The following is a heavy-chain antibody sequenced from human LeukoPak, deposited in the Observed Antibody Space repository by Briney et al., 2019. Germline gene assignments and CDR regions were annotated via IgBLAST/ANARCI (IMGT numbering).Heavy chain of an antibody. J-gene: IGHJ6*03. CDR2: IYYSGST. CDR3: ARRPDVNYYYYMDV. V-gene: IGHV4-39*01. CDR1: GVSISSSSYY. D-gene: IGHD3-16*01. Sequence: SETLSLTCTVSGVSISSSSYYWGWIRQPPGKGLEWIGSIYYSGSTYYNPSLKSRVTISVDTSKNQFSLKLSSVTAADTAVYYCARRPDVNYYYYMDVWGKGTTVTVSS.